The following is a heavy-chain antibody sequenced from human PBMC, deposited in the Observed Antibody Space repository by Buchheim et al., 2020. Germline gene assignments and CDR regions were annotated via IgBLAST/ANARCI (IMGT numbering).Heavy chain of an antibody. D-gene: IGHD3-3*01. V-gene: IGHV3-30*18. CDR1: GFTFSSYG. Sequence: QVQLVESGGGVVQPGRSLRLSCAASGFTFSSYGMHWVRHAPGKGLGWVAVISYVGSNTYYADSVKGRFTISRDNSKNTLYLQMNSLRAEDTAVYYCAKDGASLVSTGLRFLEWLPLDYYYGMDVWGQGTT. CDR3: AKDGASLVSTGLRFLEWLPLDYYYGMDV. CDR2: ISYVGSNT. J-gene: IGHJ6*02.